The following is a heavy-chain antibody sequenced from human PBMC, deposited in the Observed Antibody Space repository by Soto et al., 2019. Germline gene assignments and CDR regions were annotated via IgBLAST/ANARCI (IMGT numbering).Heavy chain of an antibody. V-gene: IGHV4-39*01. CDR3: ARSSGPGLHYDYIWGSYPY. CDR2: IYYSGST. Sequence: SETLSLTCTVSGGSISSSSYYWGWIRQPPGKGLEWIGSIYYSGSTYYNPSLKSRVTISVDTSKNQFSLKLSSVTAADTAVYYCARSSGPGLHYDYIWGSYPYWGQGTLVTVSS. CDR1: GGSISSSSYY. D-gene: IGHD3-16*02. J-gene: IGHJ4*02.